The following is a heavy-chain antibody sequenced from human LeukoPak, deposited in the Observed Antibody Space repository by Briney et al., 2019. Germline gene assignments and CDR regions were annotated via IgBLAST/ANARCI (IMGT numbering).Heavy chain of an antibody. Sequence: ASVKVSCKVSGYTLTELSMHWVRQAPGKGLEWMGGSDPEDGETIYAQKFQGRVTMTEDTSTDTAYMELSSLRSEDTAVYYCATVRTGPPDYYDSSGYYSTYDYWGQGTLVTVSS. CDR3: ATVRTGPPDYYDSSGYYSTYDY. V-gene: IGHV1-24*01. D-gene: IGHD3-22*01. J-gene: IGHJ4*02. CDR1: GYTLTELS. CDR2: SDPEDGET.